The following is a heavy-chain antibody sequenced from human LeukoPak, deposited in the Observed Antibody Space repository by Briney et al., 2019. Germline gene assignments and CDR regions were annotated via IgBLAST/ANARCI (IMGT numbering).Heavy chain of an antibody. CDR2: INPNSGGT. CDR3: ARDSAASIAAPAEVDY. CDR1: GYTFTVYY. V-gene: IGHV1-2*02. J-gene: IGHJ4*02. D-gene: IGHD6-6*01. Sequence: RASVTVSFTASGYTFTVYYMHWVRQAPGQGLEWMGWINPNSGGTNYSQKFQGRVTMTRDTSISTAYMELSMLRSGDTAVYYCARDSAASIAAPAEVDYWGQGTLVTVSS.